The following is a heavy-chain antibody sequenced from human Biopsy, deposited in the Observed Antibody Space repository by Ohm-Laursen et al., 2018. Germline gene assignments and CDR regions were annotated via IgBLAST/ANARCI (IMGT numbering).Heavy chain of an antibody. CDR2: ISNSGNT. CDR3: ARRGSGGRSFDY. V-gene: IGHV4-59*08. D-gene: IGHD2-15*01. Sequence: PPGTLSLTCSVSGDSINSSYWSWIRQPPGKGLEWIGFISNSGNTNYNPSLKSRVTISVDTSKNQISLKLGSVTVADTAVFYCARRGSGGRSFDYWGQGSLVTVSS. J-gene: IGHJ4*02. CDR1: GDSINSSY.